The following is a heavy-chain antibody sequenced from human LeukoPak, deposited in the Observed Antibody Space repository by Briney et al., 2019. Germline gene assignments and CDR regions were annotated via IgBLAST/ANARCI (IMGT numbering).Heavy chain of an antibody. Sequence: GGSLRLSCAASGFTFSSYAMSWVRQAPGKGLGWVSAISGSGGSTDYADSVKGRFTISRDNSKNTLYLQMNSLRAEDTAVYYCAKDKIRGYSYGAPIDYWGQGALVTVSS. V-gene: IGHV3-23*01. CDR3: AKDKIRGYSYGAPIDY. J-gene: IGHJ4*02. D-gene: IGHD5-18*01. CDR2: ISGSGGST. CDR1: GFTFSSYA.